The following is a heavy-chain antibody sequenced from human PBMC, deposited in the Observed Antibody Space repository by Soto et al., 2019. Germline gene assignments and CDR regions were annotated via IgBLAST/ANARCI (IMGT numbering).Heavy chain of an antibody. D-gene: IGHD2-2*03. CDR2: IYPGDSDT. Sequence: RGESLKISCKGSGYSFTSYWIGWVRQMPGKGLEWMGIIYPGDSDTRYSPSFQGQVTISADKSISTAYLQWSSLKASDTAMYYCARRPGYCSSTSCSKRRYYYYGMDVWGQGTTVTVSS. J-gene: IGHJ6*02. CDR1: GYSFTSYW. CDR3: ARRPGYCSSTSCSKRRYYYYGMDV. V-gene: IGHV5-51*01.